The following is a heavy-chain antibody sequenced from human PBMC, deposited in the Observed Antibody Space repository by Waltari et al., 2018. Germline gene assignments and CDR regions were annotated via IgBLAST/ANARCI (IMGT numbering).Heavy chain of an antibody. D-gene: IGHD3-10*01. Sequence: EVQLVESGGGLVQPGGSLRLSCAASGFTVGSYGMSWVRQAPGKGLEWVATIKQDGSREYYVDSLKGRFTISRDNARNSLYLQMNSLRAEDTAVYYCAKTMAGVTDYFDYWGQGTLVTVSS. CDR3: AKTMAGVTDYFDY. V-gene: IGHV3-7*01. J-gene: IGHJ4*02. CDR1: GFTVGSYG. CDR2: IKQDGSRE.